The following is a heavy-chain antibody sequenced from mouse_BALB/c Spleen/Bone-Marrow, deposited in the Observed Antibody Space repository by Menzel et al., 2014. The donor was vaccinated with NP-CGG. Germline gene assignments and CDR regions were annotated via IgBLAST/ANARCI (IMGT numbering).Heavy chain of an antibody. CDR3: TTLGRFAY. J-gene: IGHJ3*01. D-gene: IGHD4-1*01. V-gene: IGHV1S16*01. Sequence: QVQLQQSGAELVKPGVSVKLSCKAPGYTFTNYYMYWVKQRPGQDLEWIGEINPSNGGTNFNEKFKSKATLTVDKSSSTAYMQLSSLTSEDSAVYCCTTLGRFAYWGQGTLVTVSA. CDR2: INPSNGGT. CDR1: GYTFTNYY.